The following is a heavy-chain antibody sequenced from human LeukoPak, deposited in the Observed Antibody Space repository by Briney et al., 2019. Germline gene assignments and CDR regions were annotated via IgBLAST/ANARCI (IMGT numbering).Heavy chain of an antibody. CDR2: ISTSGSTR. Sequence: PGGSLRLSCEASGITVNSSSMNWVRQAPGKGLEWVSYISTSGSTRYYADSVKGRFSISKDNAKNSLYLQMNSLRGEDTAVYYCARDRGYSTFDYWGQGTLVTVSS. D-gene: IGHD3-22*01. V-gene: IGHV3-48*04. CDR1: GITVNSSS. CDR3: ARDRGYSTFDY. J-gene: IGHJ4*02.